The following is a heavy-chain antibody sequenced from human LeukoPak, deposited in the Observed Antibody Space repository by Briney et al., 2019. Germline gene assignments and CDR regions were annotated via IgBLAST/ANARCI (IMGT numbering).Heavy chain of an antibody. J-gene: IGHJ6*04. Sequence: GGSLRLSCAASGFIFSNNGMHWVRQAPGKGLEWVSYISSSGSTIYYADSVKGRFTISRDNAKNSLYLQMNSLRAEDTAVYYCAELGITMIGGVWGKGTTVTISS. V-gene: IGHV3-48*04. CDR1: GFIFSNNG. D-gene: IGHD3-10*02. CDR2: ISSSGSTI. CDR3: AELGITMIGGV.